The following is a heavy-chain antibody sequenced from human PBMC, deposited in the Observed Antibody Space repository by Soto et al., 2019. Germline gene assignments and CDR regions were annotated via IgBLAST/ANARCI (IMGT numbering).Heavy chain of an antibody. CDR3: ARAYSSSWKFLDY. J-gene: IGHJ4*02. CDR1: GGSFSGYY. CDR2: INHRGST. D-gene: IGHD6-13*01. Sequence: QVQLQQWGAGLLKPSETLSLTCAVYGGSFSGYYWSWIRQPPGKGLEWIGEINHRGSTNYNPSLKSRVTISVDTSKTQFSLKLYSVTAADTAVYYCARAYSSSWKFLDYWGQGTLVTVSS. V-gene: IGHV4-34*01.